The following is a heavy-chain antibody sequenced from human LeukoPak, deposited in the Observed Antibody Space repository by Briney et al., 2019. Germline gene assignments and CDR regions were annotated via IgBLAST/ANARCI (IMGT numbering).Heavy chain of an antibody. CDR1: GFNFSSYA. J-gene: IGHJ4*02. Sequence: GGSLRLSCAASGFNFSSYAMSWVRQAHGKGLEWVSAISGSGGSTYYADSVKGRFTISRDNSKNTLYLPMNSLRAEDTAVYYCANYFATSLPFDYWGQGTLVTVSS. D-gene: IGHD2/OR15-2a*01. CDR3: ANYFATSLPFDY. V-gene: IGHV3-23*01. CDR2: ISGSGGST.